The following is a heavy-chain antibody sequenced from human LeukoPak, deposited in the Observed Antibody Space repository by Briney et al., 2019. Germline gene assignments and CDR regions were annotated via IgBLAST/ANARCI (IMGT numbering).Heavy chain of an antibody. CDR3: ARVSTKKGVIRGKYYFDY. D-gene: IGHD2-2*01. CDR1: GYTFTSYD. V-gene: IGHV1-8*01. J-gene: IGHJ4*02. Sequence: ASVKVSCKASGYTFTSYDINWVRQATGQGLEWMGWMNPSSGNTGYAQKFQGRVTMTRNTSISTAYMELSSLRSEDTAVYYCARVSTKKGVIRGKYYFDYWGQGTLVTVSS. CDR2: MNPSSGNT.